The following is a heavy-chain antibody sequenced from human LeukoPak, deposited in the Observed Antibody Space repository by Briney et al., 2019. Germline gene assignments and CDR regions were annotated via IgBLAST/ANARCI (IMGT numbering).Heavy chain of an antibody. J-gene: IGHJ4*02. V-gene: IGHV1-46*01. CDR1: GYTFTSYY. Sequence: ASVMVSCTASGYTFTSYYIHSVRQATGQGLEWMGIINPSGGSTSYAQKFQGRVTMTRDMSTSTVYMELSSLRSEDTAVYYCSRDLDTYYDILTGYRPLGYWGQGTLVTVSS. CDR3: SRDLDTYYDILTGYRPLGY. CDR2: INPSGGST. D-gene: IGHD3-9*01.